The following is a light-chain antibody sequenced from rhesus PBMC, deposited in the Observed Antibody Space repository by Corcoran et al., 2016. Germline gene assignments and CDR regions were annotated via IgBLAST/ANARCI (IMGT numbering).Light chain of an antibody. Sequence: QAALTQPRAVSVSPGQSVTISCTGTSSAIGTYNYVSWYQQFPGTAPKLMISEFNTRPSGVSDRFSGSKSGNTASLTISGLKAEDEADDDCSSYEGNKIYIFGDGSRLTGL. CDR2: EFN. J-gene: IGLJ1*01. CDR1: SSAIGTYNY. CDR3: SSYEGNKIYI. V-gene: IGLV2-32*02.